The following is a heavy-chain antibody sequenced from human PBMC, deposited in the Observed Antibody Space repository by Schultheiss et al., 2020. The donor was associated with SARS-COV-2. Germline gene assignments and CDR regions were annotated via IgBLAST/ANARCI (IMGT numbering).Heavy chain of an antibody. CDR3: ARSSGYDQIFDY. D-gene: IGHD5-12*01. Sequence: GGSLRLSCAASGFTFSNAWMSWVRQAPGKGLEWVSGISWNSGSIGYADSVKGRFTISRDNAKNSLYLQMNSLRAEDTAVYYCARSSGYDQIFDYWGQGTLVTVSS. CDR2: ISWNSGSI. J-gene: IGHJ4*02. V-gene: IGHV3-20*04. CDR1: GFTFSNAW.